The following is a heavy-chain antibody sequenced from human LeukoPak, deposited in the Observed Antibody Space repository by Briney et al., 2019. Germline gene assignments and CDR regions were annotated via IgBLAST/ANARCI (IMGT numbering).Heavy chain of an antibody. V-gene: IGHV3-66*02. CDR3: ERAVVYDFWSAGHAFDI. CDR2: IYSGGST. J-gene: IGHJ3*02. D-gene: IGHD3-3*01. CDR1: GFTVSSNY. Sequence: PGGSLRLSCAASGFTVSSNYMSWVRQAPGKGREWVSVIYSGGSTYYADSVKGRFTISRDNSKNTLYLQMNSLRAEDSAVYYCERAVVYDFWSAGHAFDIWGQGTMVTDSS.